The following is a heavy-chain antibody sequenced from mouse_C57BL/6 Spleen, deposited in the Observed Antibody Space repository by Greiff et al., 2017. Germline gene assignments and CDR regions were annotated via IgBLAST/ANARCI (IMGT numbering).Heavy chain of an antibody. J-gene: IGHJ4*01. D-gene: IGHD4-1*01. CDR3: ARNFWAGYAMDY. Sequence: VHLVESGPGLVQPSPSLSITCTVSGFSLTSYGVHWVRQSPGKGLEWLGVIWSGGSTDYNAAFISRLSISKDNSKSQVFFKMNSLQADDTAIYYCARNFWAGYAMDYWGQGTSVTVSS. V-gene: IGHV2-2*01. CDR1: GFSLTSYG. CDR2: IWSGGST.